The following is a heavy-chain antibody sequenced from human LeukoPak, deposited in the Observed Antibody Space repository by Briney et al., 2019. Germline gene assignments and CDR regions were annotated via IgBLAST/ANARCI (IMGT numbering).Heavy chain of an antibody. CDR1: RFTFSSYA. CDR2: ISGSGDNT. D-gene: IGHD4-17*01. V-gene: IGHV3-23*01. J-gene: IGHJ4*02. CDR3: AKDLDYGYDY. Sequence: PGGSLGLSCAASRFTFSSYAMSWVRQAPGKGLEWVSAISGSGDNTYYADSVKGRFTISRDNSKKTLYLQMSSLRGEDTAVYFCAKDLDYGYDYWGPGTLVTVSS.